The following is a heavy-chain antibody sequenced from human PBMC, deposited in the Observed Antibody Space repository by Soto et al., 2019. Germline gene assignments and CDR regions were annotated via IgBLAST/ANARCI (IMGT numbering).Heavy chain of an antibody. J-gene: IGHJ4*02. CDR2: IYHTGST. Sequence: PSETLSLTCTVSGGSVSNINCCWGWIRQPPGKGLEWIGSIYHTGSTYYNPSLKSRVTISVDTSKNQFSLKLSSVTAADTAVYYCARWGPDFEYWGQGTLVTVSS. CDR3: ARWGPDFEY. D-gene: IGHD3-16*01. V-gene: IGHV4-39*01. CDR1: GGSVSNINCC.